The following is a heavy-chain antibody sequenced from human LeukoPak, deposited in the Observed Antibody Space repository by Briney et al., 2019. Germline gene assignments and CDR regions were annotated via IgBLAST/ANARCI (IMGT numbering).Heavy chain of an antibody. CDR2: ICYSGST. J-gene: IGHJ2*01. V-gene: IGHV4-39*01. CDR3: ARRALAARPGYWYFDL. D-gene: IGHD6-6*01. CDR1: GGSISSSSYY. Sequence: PSETLSLTCTVSGGSISSSSYYWGWIRQPPGKGLEWIGSICYSGSTYYNPSLKSRVTISVDTSKNQFSLKLSSVTAADTAVYYCARRALAARPGYWYFDLWGRGTLVTVSS.